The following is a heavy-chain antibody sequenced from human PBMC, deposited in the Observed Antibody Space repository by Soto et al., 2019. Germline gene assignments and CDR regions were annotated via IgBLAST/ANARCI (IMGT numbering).Heavy chain of an antibody. V-gene: IGHV4-31*11. J-gene: IGHJ6*02. CDR2: IYYSGST. CDR3: ARDGSGTYYSGGYGMDV. D-gene: IGHD3-10*01. Sequence: PSWTLSLTCAVSGGSVSSGGYYLSWIRQHPGKGLEWIGYIYYSGSTYYNPSLKSRVTISVDTSKNQFSLKLSSVTAADTAVYYCARDGSGTYYSGGYGMDVWGQGTTVTVPS. CDR1: GGSVSSGGYY.